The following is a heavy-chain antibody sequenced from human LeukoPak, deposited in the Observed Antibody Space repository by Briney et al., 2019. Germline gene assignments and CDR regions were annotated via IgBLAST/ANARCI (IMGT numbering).Heavy chain of an antibody. CDR3: ARGRYCSSTSCYIPHDAFDI. Sequence: SETLSLTCTVSGGSISSGDYYWSWIRQPPGKGLEWLGYIYYSGSTYYVPSLKSRVTISVDTSKNQFSLKLSSVTAADTAVYYCARGRYCSSTSCYIPHDAFDIWGQGTMVTVSS. D-gene: IGHD2-2*02. CDR1: GGSISSGDYY. CDR2: IYYSGST. V-gene: IGHV4-30-4*08. J-gene: IGHJ3*02.